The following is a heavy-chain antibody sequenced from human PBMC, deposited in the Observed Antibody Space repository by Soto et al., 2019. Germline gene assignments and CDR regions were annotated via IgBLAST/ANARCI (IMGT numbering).Heavy chain of an antibody. CDR2: IYYSGST. D-gene: IGHD3-16*02. CDR3: ARVMITFGGVIVFDY. V-gene: IGHV4-59*01. CDR1: GGSISSYY. J-gene: IGHJ4*02. Sequence: SETLSLTCTVSGGSISSYYWSWIRQPPGKGLEWIGYIYYSGSTNYNPSLKSRVTISVDTSKNQFSLKLSSVTAADTAVYYCARVMITFGGVIVFDYWGQGTLVTVSS.